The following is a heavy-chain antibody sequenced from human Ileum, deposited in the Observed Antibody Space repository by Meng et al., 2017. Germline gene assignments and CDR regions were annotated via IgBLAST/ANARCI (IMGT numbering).Heavy chain of an antibody. CDR2: IKPDGRTT. CDR3: ARDKPHNWFDP. V-gene: IGHV3-74*01. Sequence: EVQLVGAGVVLVQPGGSLTLSCAASGFTFSTYSMHWVRQAPGKGLVWVSQIKPDGRTTAYADSVKGRFTISRDNAQNMVYLQMNSLRAEDTAVYYCARDKPHNWFDPWGQGTLVTVSS. CDR1: GFTFSTYS. J-gene: IGHJ5*02.